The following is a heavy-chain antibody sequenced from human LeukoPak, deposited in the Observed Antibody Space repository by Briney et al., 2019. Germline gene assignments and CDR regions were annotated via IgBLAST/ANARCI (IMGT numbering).Heavy chain of an antibody. CDR1: GGSISRNSYY. J-gene: IGHJ4*02. Sequence: SETLSLTCAVSGGSISRNSYYWGWIRQPPGKGREWIGSIYYSGSTYYNPSLKSRVTISVDTSKNQFSLKLSSVTAADTAVYYCARDGGYSGYGGVDYWGQGTLVTVSS. V-gene: IGHV4-39*07. CDR2: IYYSGST. CDR3: ARDGGYSGYGGVDY. D-gene: IGHD5-12*01.